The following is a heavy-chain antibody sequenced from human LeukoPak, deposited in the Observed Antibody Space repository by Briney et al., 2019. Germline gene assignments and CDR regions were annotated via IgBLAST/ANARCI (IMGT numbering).Heavy chain of an antibody. CDR3: AKNWGGQCYSHLDS. CDR2: VRGSGSST. D-gene: IGHD2-21*01. J-gene: IGHJ4*02. V-gene: IGHV3-23*01. Sequence: GGSLRLSCAASGFTFSRYATSGVPDAPGKGLEGGSAVRGSGSSTYYADSVEGRFTNPRDNSNNTLYLQMASLREEDTALYFCAKNWGGQCYSHLDSWGQENLVTVSS. CDR1: GFTFSRYA.